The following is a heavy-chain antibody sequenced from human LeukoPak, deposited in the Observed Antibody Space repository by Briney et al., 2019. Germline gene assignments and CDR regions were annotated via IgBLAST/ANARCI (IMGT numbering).Heavy chain of an antibody. J-gene: IGHJ4*02. Sequence: SQTLSLTCTVSGGSISSGSYYWSWIRQPAGKGLEWIGRIYTSGSTYYNPSLKSRVTISVDTSKNQFSLKLSSVTAADTAVYYCARDYGYCSSTSCYYYFDYWGQGTLVTVSS. CDR2: IYTSGST. D-gene: IGHD2-2*01. CDR3: ARDYGYCSSTSCYYYFDY. CDR1: GGSISSGSYY. V-gene: IGHV4-61*02.